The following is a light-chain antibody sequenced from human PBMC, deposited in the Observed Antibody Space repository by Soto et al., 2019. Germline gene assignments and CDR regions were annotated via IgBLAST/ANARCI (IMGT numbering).Light chain of an antibody. CDR1: QSIGTY. Sequence: EIVLTPSPATLSLSPGERATLSCRASQSIGTYLAWYQQKPGQAPRLLIYDASNRATGIPARFSGGGSGTDFTLTISSLEPEDFAVYYCQQYNDWLWTFGQGTKVDIK. CDR2: DAS. CDR3: QQYNDWLWT. J-gene: IGKJ1*01. V-gene: IGKV3-11*01.